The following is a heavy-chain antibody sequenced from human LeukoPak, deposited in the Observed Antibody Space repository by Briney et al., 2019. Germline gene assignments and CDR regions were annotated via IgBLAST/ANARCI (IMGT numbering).Heavy chain of an antibody. CDR3: AKDRRSGGGYLNWFDP. CDR1: GFTFSSYA. J-gene: IGHJ5*02. CDR2: ISGSGGST. D-gene: IGHD2-15*01. Sequence: GGSLRLSCAASGFTFSSYAMSWVRQAPGKGLEWVSAISGSGGSTYYADSVKGRFTISRDNSKNTLYLQMNSLRAEDTAVYYCAKDRRSGGGYLNWFDPWGQGTLVTVSS. V-gene: IGHV3-23*01.